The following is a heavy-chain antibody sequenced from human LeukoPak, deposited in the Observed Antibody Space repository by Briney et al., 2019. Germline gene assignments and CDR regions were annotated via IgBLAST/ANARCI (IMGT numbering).Heavy chain of an antibody. CDR2: ITSSSGSI. CDR3: ARVRRSSWYFFGSGREYLFDY. D-gene: IGHD6-13*01. J-gene: IGHJ4*02. Sequence: PGGSLRLSCAASGFTFRDYVMSWVRQAPGKGLVWVSAITSSSGSIYYADSVKGRFTISRDNSKDTLYLQMNSLRAEDTAVYYCARVRRSSWYFFGSGREYLFDYWGQGTLVTVSS. CDR1: GFTFRDYV. V-gene: IGHV3-23*01.